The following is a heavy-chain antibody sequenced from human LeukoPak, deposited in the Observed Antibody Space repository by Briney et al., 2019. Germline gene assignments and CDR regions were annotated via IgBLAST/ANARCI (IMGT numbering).Heavy chain of an antibody. CDR3: ARDGVAAAGNFNFDY. Sequence: GGSLRLSCAASGFTFSTYAIHLVRQAPGKGLEWVAVISYDGSTKHYVDSVKGRFTISRDNSKSTLYLQMNSLRAEDTAVYYCARDGVAAAGNFNFDYWGQGTLVTVS. CDR1: GFTFSTYA. V-gene: IGHV3-30*04. J-gene: IGHJ4*02. D-gene: IGHD6-13*01. CDR2: ISYDGSTK.